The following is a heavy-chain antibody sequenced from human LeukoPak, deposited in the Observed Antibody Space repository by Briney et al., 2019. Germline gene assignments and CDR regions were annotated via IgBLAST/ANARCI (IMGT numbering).Heavy chain of an antibody. J-gene: IGHJ3*02. D-gene: IGHD6-13*01. CDR3: AKDLGGSSWQDAFDI. Sequence: GGSLRLSCAASGFTFSSYSMNWVRQAPGKGLEWVSYISSSSSTIYYADSVKGRFTISRDNSKNTLYLQMNSLRAEDTAVYYCAKDLGGSSWQDAFDIWGQGTMVTVSS. CDR1: GFTFSSYS. V-gene: IGHV3-48*01. CDR2: ISSSSSTI.